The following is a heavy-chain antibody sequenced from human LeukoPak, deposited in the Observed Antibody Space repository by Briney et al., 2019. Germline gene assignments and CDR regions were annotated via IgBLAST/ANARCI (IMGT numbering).Heavy chain of an antibody. J-gene: IGHJ6*03. CDR3: ARVAAVRYYYYYMDV. D-gene: IGHD6-13*01. CDR2: INPNSGGT. Sequence: ASVKVSCKASGYTFTGYYMHWVRQAPGQGLEWMGWINPNSGGTNYAQKFQGRVTMTGDTSISTAYMELSRLRSDDTAVYYCARVAAVRYYYYYMDVWGKGTTVTVSS. CDR1: GYTFTGYY. V-gene: IGHV1-2*02.